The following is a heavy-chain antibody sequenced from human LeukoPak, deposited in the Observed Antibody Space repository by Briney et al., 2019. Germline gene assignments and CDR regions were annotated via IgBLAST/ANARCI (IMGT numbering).Heavy chain of an antibody. D-gene: IGHD3-22*01. CDR2: IKQDGSAK. J-gene: IGHJ3*01. Sequence: PGGSLRLSCAASGFTFSSYCMSWVRQAPGKGLEWVANIKQDGSAKVYVDSVKGRFTISRDNAKNSLYLQMDSLRVEDTAVYYCAKDLYDKSGGYGAFDVWGQGTMVTVA. V-gene: IGHV3-7*01. CDR1: GFTFSSYC. CDR3: AKDLYDKSGGYGAFDV.